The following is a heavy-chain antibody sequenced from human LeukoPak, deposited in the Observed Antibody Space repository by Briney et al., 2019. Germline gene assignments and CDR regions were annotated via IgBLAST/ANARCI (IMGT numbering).Heavy chain of an antibody. V-gene: IGHV4-31*03. Sequence: PSETLSLTCTVSGGSISSGGYYWSWIRQHPGKGLEWIGYIYYSGSTYYNPSLKSRVTISVDTSKNQFSLKLSSVTAADTAVYYCARIIYSYAWEGGYNWFDPWGQGTLVTVSS. CDR1: GGSISSGGYY. D-gene: IGHD5-18*01. CDR2: IYYSGST. CDR3: ARIIYSYAWEGGYNWFDP. J-gene: IGHJ5*02.